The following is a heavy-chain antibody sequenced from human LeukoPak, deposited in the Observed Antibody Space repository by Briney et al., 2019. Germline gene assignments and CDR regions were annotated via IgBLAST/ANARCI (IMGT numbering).Heavy chain of an antibody. CDR1: GYTFTSYY. D-gene: IGHD2-2*01. Sequence: ASVKVSCKASGYTFTSYYMHWVRQAPGQGLEWMGWISAYNGNTNYAQKLQGRVTMTTDTSTSTAYMELRSLRSDDTAVYYCARDRRGYCSSTSCQTLDYWGQGTLVTVSS. J-gene: IGHJ4*02. CDR3: ARDRRGYCSSTSCQTLDY. CDR2: ISAYNGNT. V-gene: IGHV1-18*04.